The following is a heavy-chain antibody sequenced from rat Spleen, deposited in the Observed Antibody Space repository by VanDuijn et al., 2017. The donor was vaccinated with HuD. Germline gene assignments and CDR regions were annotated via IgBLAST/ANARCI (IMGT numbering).Heavy chain of an antibody. D-gene: IGHD1-2*01. J-gene: IGHJ2*01. CDR2: ISTGGDNT. CDR1: GFTFSNYY. Sequence: EVQLVESGGGLVQPGRSLKLSCAASGFTFSNYYMAWVRQAPTKGLEWVAYISTGGDNTYYRDSVKGRFTIARDNAKSTLYLQMDSLRSEDTATYYCASPYYYSSSPYFDYWGQGVMVTVSS. V-gene: IGHV5-25*01. CDR3: ASPYYYSSSPYFDY.